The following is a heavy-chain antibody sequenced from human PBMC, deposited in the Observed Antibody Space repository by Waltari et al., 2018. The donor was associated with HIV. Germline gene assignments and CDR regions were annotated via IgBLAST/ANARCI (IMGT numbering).Heavy chain of an antibody. V-gene: IGHV6-1*01. CDR3: VRQDGSTGFDS. CDR2: TYYRSKWYK. CDR1: GDSVSNNSAS. D-gene: IGHD4-17*01. Sequence: QVQLQQSGPGLVKPSQSLSLTCVISGDSVSNNSASWTWIRQSPSRGLEWLGRTYYRSKWYKDYAVSVKSRLTINPDTPKNQFSLHLNSVTPEDTALYYCVRQDGSTGFDSWGQGTLVTVS. J-gene: IGHJ4*02.